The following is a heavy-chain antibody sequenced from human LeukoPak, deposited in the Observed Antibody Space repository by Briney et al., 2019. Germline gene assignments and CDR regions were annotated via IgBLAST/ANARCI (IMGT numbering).Heavy chain of an antibody. CDR3: ARGRDFRSDKSFDP. CDR2: ISAYNGNT. J-gene: IGHJ5*02. V-gene: IGHV1-18*01. Sequence: ASVKVSCKASGYSFTSYGISWVRQAPGQELEWMGWISAYNGNTNYAQKLQGRVTMTTDTSTSTADMELRSLRSDDTAVYYCARGRDFRSDKSFDPWGQGTLVTVSS. CDR1: GYSFTSYG. D-gene: IGHD3-3*01.